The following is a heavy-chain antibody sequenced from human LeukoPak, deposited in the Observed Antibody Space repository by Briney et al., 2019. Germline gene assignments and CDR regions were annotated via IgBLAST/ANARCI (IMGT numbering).Heavy chain of an antibody. J-gene: IGHJ1*01. CDR1: GFTFSNHG. CDR2: ISGSGVTT. D-gene: IGHD1-26*01. CDR3: AKKVVVGATSPYSDFQD. V-gene: IGHV3-23*01. Sequence: GGSLRLSCAASGFTFSNHGMSWVRQAPGKGLEWVSAISGSGVTTHYAGSVKGRFSISRDNSKNTLYLQMNSLRAEDTALYYCAKKVVVGATSPYSDFQDWGQGTLVTVSS.